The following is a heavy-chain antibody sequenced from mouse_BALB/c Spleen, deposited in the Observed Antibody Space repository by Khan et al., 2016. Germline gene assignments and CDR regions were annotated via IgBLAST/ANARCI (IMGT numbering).Heavy chain of an antibody. Sequence: QVRLQQSGAELVRPGSSVKISCKASGFAFSSYWMNWVKQRPGQGLEWIGQIYPGDGDTNYNGKFKGKATLTADKSSSTAYMQRSSLTSEDSAVYFGARGTPFANWGQGTLVTVSA. CDR1: GFAFSSYW. CDR2: IYPGDGDT. D-gene: IGHD2-14*01. V-gene: IGHV1-80*01. J-gene: IGHJ3*01. CDR3: ARGTPFAN.